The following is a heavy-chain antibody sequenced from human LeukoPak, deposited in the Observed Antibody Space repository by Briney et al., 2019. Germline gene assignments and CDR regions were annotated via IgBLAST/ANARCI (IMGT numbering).Heavy chain of an antibody. Sequence: PSETLSLTCSVSGDSISSGGSSWSWFRQPPGKGLEWIGYIYHSGYAYYSLSLKSRVTISVDGSKNQFSLKLTSVTAADTAVYYCARGSSAGTEFDNWGQGTLVTVSS. CDR1: GDSISSGGSS. CDR2: IYHSGYA. CDR3: ARGSSAGTEFDN. J-gene: IGHJ4*02. V-gene: IGHV4-30-2*01. D-gene: IGHD3-22*01.